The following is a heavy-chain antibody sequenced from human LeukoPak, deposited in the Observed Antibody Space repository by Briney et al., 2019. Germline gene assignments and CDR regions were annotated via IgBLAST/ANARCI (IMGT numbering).Heavy chain of an antibody. CDR1: GFTYRSYA. J-gene: IGHJ4*02. V-gene: IGHV3-64*01. CDR3: ARDGPGIQLWPYFDY. CDR2: ISSNGGST. D-gene: IGHD5-18*01. Sequence: GGSLRLSCAASGFTYRSYAMHWVRQAPGKGLEYVSAISSNGGSTYYANSVKGRFTISRDNSKNTLYLQMGSLRAEDMAVYYCARDGPGIQLWPYFDYWGQGTLVTVSS.